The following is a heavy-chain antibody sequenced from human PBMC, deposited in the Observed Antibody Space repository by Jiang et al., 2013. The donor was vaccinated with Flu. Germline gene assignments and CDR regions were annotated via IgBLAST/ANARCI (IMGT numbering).Heavy chain of an antibody. J-gene: IGHJ4*02. D-gene: IGHD1-7*01. CDR1: GGSISSYY. CDR2: IYYSGST. Sequence: VSGGSISSYYWSWIRQPPGKGLECIGYIYYSGSTNYNPSLRSRVTISVDTSKNQFSLRLSSVTAADTAVYYCARVETGTTSYYFDYWGQGTLVTVSS. CDR3: ARVETGTTSYYFDY. V-gene: IGHV4-59*01.